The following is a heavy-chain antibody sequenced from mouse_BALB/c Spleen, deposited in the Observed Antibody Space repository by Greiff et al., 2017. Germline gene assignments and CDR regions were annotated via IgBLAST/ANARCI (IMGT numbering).Heavy chain of an antibody. Sequence: EVQLVESGGGLVQPGGSMKLSCVASGFTFSNYWMNWVRQSPEKGLEWVAEIRLKSNNYATHYAESVKGRFTISRDDSKSSVYLQMNNLRAEDTGIYYCTPYYYGSSYWYFDVWGAGTTVTVSS. CDR1: GFTFSNYW. J-gene: IGHJ1*01. CDR2: IRLKSNNYAT. CDR3: TPYYYGSSYWYFDV. V-gene: IGHV6-6*02. D-gene: IGHD1-1*01.